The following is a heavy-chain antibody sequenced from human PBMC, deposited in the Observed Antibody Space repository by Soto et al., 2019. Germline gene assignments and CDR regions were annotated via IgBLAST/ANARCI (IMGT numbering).Heavy chain of an antibody. D-gene: IGHD3-10*01. CDR3: ANSRVSMVRGLIIISNY. V-gene: IGHV3-23*01. CDR2: ISGHGDAT. J-gene: IGHJ4*02. CDR1: GFPFTRYA. Sequence: GGSRRRSCAASGFPFTRYAMSWVCQAPGKGLEWVSIISGHGDATFYADCVKGRFTISRDNSKNTLYMHMNCLRAEDTALYYSANSRVSMVRGLIIISNYWGQGTLVTVSS.